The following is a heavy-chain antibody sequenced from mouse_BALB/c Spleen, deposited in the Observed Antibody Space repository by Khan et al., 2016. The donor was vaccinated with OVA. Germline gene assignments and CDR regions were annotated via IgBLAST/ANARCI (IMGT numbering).Heavy chain of an antibody. CDR3: TRAGYGAFAY. CDR2: IYPGNSDT. Sequence: VQLQQSGTVLARPGASVKMSCKASGYIFTNYWMHWVKQRPGQGLEWIGGIYPGNSDTSYNQKFKGKAKLTAVTSASTAYMVLSSLTNEDSAVYYCTRAGYGAFAYWGQGTLVTVSA. V-gene: IGHV1-5*01. J-gene: IGHJ3*01. D-gene: IGHD1-1*01. CDR1: GYIFTNYW.